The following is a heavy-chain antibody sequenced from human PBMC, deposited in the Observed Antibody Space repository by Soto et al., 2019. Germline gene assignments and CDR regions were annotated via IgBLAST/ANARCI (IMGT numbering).Heavy chain of an antibody. CDR2: IGGSGGNT. J-gene: IGHJ4*02. CDR3: ARVASDYITSLAN. D-gene: IGHD4-4*01. Sequence: PGGSLRLSCAASGFIFNAYAMTWVRQAPGKGLEWVSAIGGSGGNTYYAASVKGRFTISRDNSRDTVDLQMNSLRAEDTAVYYCARVASDYITSLANWGQGILVTVSS. CDR1: GFIFNAYA. V-gene: IGHV3-23*01.